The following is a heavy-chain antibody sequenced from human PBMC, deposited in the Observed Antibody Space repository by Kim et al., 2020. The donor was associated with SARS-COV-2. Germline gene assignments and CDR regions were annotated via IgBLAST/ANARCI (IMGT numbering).Heavy chain of an antibody. CDR1: GFTFSSYG. Sequence: GGSLRLSCAASGFTFSSYGMHWVRQAPGKGLEWVAVISYDGSNKYYADSVKGRFTISRDNSKNTLYLQMNSLRAEDTAVYYCARDNIPGRRGDYYYYGMDVWGQGTTVTVSS. CDR3: ARDNIPGRRGDYYYYGMDV. J-gene: IGHJ6*02. V-gene: IGHV3-33*05. CDR2: ISYDGSNK. D-gene: IGHD2-21*01.